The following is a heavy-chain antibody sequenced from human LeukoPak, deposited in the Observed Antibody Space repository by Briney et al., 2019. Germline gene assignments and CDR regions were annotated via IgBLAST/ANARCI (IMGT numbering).Heavy chain of an antibody. CDR1: GYTFTSYG. CDR3: ARVDGGYDYLDY. D-gene: IGHD5-12*01. J-gene: IGHJ4*02. Sequence: ASVKVSCEASGYTFTSYGISWVRQAPGQGLEWMGWINPNSGGTNYAQKFQGRVTMTRDTSISTAYMELSRLGSDDTAVYYCARVDGGYDYLDYWGQGTLVTVSS. CDR2: INPNSGGT. V-gene: IGHV1-2*02.